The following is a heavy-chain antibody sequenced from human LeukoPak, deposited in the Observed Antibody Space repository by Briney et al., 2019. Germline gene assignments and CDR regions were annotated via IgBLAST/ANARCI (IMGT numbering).Heavy chain of an antibody. CDR3: ARDDRYSNYGSGWFDP. CDR1: GFTFSSYG. V-gene: IGHV1-46*01. Sequence: KPGGSLRLSCAASGFTFSSYGMHWVRQAPGRGLEWMGIINPSGGSTSYAQKFQGRVTMTRDTSTSTVYMELSSLRSEDTAVYYCARDDRYSNYGSGWFDPWGRGTLVTVSS. D-gene: IGHD4-11*01. J-gene: IGHJ5*02. CDR2: INPSGGST.